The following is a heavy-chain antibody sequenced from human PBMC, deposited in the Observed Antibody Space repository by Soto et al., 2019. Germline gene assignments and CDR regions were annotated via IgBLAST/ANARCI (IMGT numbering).Heavy chain of an antibody. V-gene: IGHV3-11*01. J-gene: IGHJ5*02. CDR3: ARAPYYYDSGGYQGS. Sequence: QVQLVEYGGGLVKPGGSLRLSCAASGFTFSDYYMSWIRQAPGKGLEWVSCISSSGSTTHYADSVKGRFTISRDNAKKSLYLQMNSLRAEDTAVYYCARAPYYYDSGGYQGSWGQGTLVTVSS. D-gene: IGHD3-22*01. CDR2: ISSSGSTT. CDR1: GFTFSDYY.